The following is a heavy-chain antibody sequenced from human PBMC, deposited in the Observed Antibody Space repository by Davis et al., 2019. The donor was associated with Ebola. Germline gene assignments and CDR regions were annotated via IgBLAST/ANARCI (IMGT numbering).Heavy chain of an antibody. CDR1: GFTFSSFW. Sequence: GESLKISCAASGFTFSSFWMSWIRQVPGKGPEWLANINEDGSDKRYGDSWKGRFSISRDNAKSSLYLQMHSLRVEDTALYYCARDTTVQGGGQNYWGQGTRVTVSS. CDR3: ARDTTVQGGGQNY. V-gene: IGHV3-7*01. CDR2: INEDGSDK. D-gene: IGHD1-1*01. J-gene: IGHJ4*02.